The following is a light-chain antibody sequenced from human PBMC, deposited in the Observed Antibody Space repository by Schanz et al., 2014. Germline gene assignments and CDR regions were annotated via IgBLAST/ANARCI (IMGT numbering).Light chain of an antibody. Sequence: QSALTQPPSASGSPGQSVTISCTGTSSDVGGYNFVSWYQQHPGKAPKLMIYEVSKRPSGVSNRFSGSKSATTASLTISGLQADDAADNFCCSYAGSSTFDVFGTGTKLTVL. CDR2: EVS. CDR1: SSDVGGYNF. V-gene: IGLV2-23*02. CDR3: CSYAGSSTFDV. J-gene: IGLJ1*01.